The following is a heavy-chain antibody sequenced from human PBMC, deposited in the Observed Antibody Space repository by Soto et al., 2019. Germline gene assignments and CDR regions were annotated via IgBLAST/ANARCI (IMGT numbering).Heavy chain of an antibody. CDR3: SHRRGSGLFGMDV. V-gene: IGHV2-5*01. CDR2: IFSNDDK. CDR1: GLSLSTSGVG. Sequence: QITLKESGPTLMKPTQTLTLTCAFSGLSLSTSGVGVGWIRQPPGKALEWLALIFSNDDKRYSPSLMSRLTITKDTSKNQVVLTMTNIGPVDTATYYCSHRRGSGLFGMDVWGQGNTVTVSS. D-gene: IGHD3-10*01. J-gene: IGHJ6*02.